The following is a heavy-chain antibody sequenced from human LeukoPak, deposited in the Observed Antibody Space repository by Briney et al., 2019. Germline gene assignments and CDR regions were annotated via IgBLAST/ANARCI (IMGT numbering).Heavy chain of an antibody. CDR1: GGSISSSSYY. Sequence: SETLSLTCTVSGGSISSSSYYWGWIRQPPGKGLEWIGSIYYSGSTYYNPSLKSRVTISVDTSKNQFSLKLSSVTAADTAVYYCAISGSYYGSFDYWGQGTLVTVSS. J-gene: IGHJ4*02. D-gene: IGHD1-26*01. V-gene: IGHV4-39*07. CDR3: AISGSYYGSFDY. CDR2: IYYSGST.